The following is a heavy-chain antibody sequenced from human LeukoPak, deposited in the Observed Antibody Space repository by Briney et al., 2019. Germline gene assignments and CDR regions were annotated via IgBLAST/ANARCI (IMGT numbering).Heavy chain of an antibody. Sequence: SETLSLTCTVSGDSISSYYWSWIRPPPGKRPEWNGYSFYSGSTNYNPALKSRVTISVDTSKKQFSLKLTSVTAADTAVYYCAIHPTSMTRVTKGWFDPWGQGTLVTVSS. CDR2: SFYSGST. D-gene: IGHD4-17*01. CDR3: AIHPTSMTRVTKGWFDP. V-gene: IGHV4-59*01. CDR1: GDSISSYY. J-gene: IGHJ5*02.